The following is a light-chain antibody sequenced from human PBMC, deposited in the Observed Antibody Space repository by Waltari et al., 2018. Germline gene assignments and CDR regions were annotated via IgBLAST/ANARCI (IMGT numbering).Light chain of an antibody. Sequence: VLTQTPSVSVAPGETARISCEGDNIGIETIHWYQQKPGQAPILVIQYDGDRPSGIPDRFSGFNSGNRASLTISSVEAGDDADYYCQMWNSSSDDVIFGGGTKMTVL. V-gene: IGLV3-21*01. J-gene: IGLJ2*01. CDR3: QMWNSSSDDVI. CDR1: NIGIET. CDR2: YDG.